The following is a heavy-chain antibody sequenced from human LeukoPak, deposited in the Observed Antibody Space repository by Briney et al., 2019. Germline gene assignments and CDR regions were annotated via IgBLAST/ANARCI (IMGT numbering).Heavy chain of an antibody. CDR3: ARGRRYYDSSGYTNFDY. V-gene: IGHV4-34*01. CDR2: INHSGRT. Sequence: PSETLSLTXAVYGGSFSGYYCSCIREPPGKGLEWIGEINHSGRTNYNPSLKSRVTISVYPSKNQFSRTLSSVTAADTAVYYCARGRRYYDSSGYTNFDYWGQGTLVTVSS. D-gene: IGHD3-22*01. CDR1: GGSFSGYY. J-gene: IGHJ4*02.